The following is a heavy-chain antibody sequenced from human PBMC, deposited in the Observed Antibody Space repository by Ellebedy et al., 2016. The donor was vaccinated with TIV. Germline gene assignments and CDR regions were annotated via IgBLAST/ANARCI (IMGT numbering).Heavy chain of an antibody. V-gene: IGHV3-74*01. Sequence: GGSLRLXXAASGFPFSWYCMPWVRHVPRQGVVWVSPFIGDGSSTTYADSVKGRFTISRDNAKNTLYLQMNSLRAEDTAVYSCARESGYYGMDVWGQGTTVTVS. D-gene: IGHD3-3*01. CDR3: ARESGYYGMDV. CDR1: GFPFSWYC. J-gene: IGHJ6*02. CDR2: FIGDGSST.